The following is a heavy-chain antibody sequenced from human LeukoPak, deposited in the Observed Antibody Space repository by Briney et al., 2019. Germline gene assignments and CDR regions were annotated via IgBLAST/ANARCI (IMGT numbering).Heavy chain of an antibody. CDR1: GFTFTTYA. D-gene: IGHD3-16*02. Sequence: SGGSLRLSCAASGFTFTTYAMTWVRQAPGKGLEWVSSISGSDGSSHYADFVKGRFTISRDNSKNTLHLQMNSLRAEDTAVYYCAKSLGVGGYTRYKGFDQWGQGTLVTVSS. V-gene: IGHV3-23*01. CDR3: AKSLGVGGYTRYKGFDQ. CDR2: ISGSDGSS. J-gene: IGHJ4*02.